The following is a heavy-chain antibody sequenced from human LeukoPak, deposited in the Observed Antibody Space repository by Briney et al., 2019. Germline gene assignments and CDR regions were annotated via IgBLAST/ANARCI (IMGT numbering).Heavy chain of an antibody. D-gene: IGHD2-2*01. Sequence: ASVKVSCKASGGTFSSYAISWVRQAPGQGPEWMGGIIPIFGTANYAQKFQGRVTITADESTSTAYMELSSLRSEDTAVYYCARRGGGVIVPAAMGYYYYGMDVWGQGTTVTVSS. CDR1: GGTFSSYA. J-gene: IGHJ6*02. CDR3: ARRGGGVIVPAAMGYYYYGMDV. CDR2: IIPIFGTA. V-gene: IGHV1-69*01.